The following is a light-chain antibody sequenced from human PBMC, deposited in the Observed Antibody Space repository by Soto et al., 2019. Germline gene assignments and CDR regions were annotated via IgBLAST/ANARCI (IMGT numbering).Light chain of an antibody. CDR3: QQRSDWPRIT. CDR1: QSVRSS. J-gene: IGKJ5*01. CDR2: DAS. Sequence: EIVLAQSPATLSLSPGERATLSCRASQSVRSSLAWYQQKPGQAPRLLMYDASNRATGIPARFSGSGSGTDFTLTISSLEPEDFAIYFCQQRSDWPRITFGQGTLLE. V-gene: IGKV3-11*01.